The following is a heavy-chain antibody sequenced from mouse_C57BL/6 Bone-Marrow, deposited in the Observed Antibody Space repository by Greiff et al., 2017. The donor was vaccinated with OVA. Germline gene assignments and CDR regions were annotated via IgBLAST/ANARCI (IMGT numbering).Heavy chain of an antibody. CDR3: ARRPYAMDY. J-gene: IGHJ4*01. V-gene: IGHV5-6*02. Sequence: EVKLVESGGDLVKPGGSLKLSCAASGFTFSSYGMSWVRQTPDKRLEWVATISSGGGYTYYPDSVKGRVTISRDNAKNTLYLQMSSLKAEDTAMYYCARRPYAMDYWGQGTSVTVSA. CDR2: ISSGGGYT. CDR1: GFTFSSYG.